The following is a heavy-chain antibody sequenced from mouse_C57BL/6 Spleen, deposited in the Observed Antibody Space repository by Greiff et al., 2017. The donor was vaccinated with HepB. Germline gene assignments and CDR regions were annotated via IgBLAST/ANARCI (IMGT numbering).Heavy chain of an antibody. D-gene: IGHD2-4*01. CDR1: GYTFTSYG. V-gene: IGHV1-81*01. Sequence: QVQLQQSGAELARPGASVKLSCKASGYTFTSYGISWVKQSTGQGLEWIGEIYPRSGNTYYNEKFKGKATLTADKSSSTAYMELRSLTSEDSAVYFCARRAYYDYDDSWFAYWGQGTLVTVSA. CDR2: IYPRSGNT. CDR3: ARRAYYDYDDSWFAY. J-gene: IGHJ3*01.